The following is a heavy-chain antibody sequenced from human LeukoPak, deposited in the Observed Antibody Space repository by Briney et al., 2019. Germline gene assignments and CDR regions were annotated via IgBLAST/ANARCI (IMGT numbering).Heavy chain of an antibody. J-gene: IGHJ4*02. V-gene: IGHV4-34*01. CDR2: INHSGST. Sequence: SETLSLTCAVYGGSFSGYYWSWIRQPPGKGLEWIGEINHSGSTNYNPSPKSRVTISVDTSKNQFSLKLSSVTAADTAVYYCARGGITIFGVVITPPFDYWGQGTLVTVSS. D-gene: IGHD3-3*01. CDR1: GGSFSGYY. CDR3: ARGGITIFGVVITPPFDY.